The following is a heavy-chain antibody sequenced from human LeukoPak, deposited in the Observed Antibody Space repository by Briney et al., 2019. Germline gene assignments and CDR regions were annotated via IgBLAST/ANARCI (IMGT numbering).Heavy chain of an antibody. D-gene: IGHD1-26*01. J-gene: IGHJ5*02. CDR1: GFTFSSYS. V-gene: IGHV3-21*01. Sequence: GGSLRLSCAASGFTFSSYSMNWVRQAPGKGLEWVSSISSSNNYIYYADSVKGRFTISRDNSKSTLNLQMNSLRAEDTAIYYCAGDRKSGNFLGEFDHWGLGTLVTVSS. CDR3: AGDRKSGNFLGEFDH. CDR2: ISSSNNYI.